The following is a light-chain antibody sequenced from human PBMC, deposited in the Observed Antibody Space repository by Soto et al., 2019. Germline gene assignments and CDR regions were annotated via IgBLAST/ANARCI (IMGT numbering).Light chain of an antibody. V-gene: IGKV3-15*01. CDR2: GAS. CDR1: QSVRSN. Sequence: EIVMTQSPATLSVSPGDRATLSCRANQSVRSNLAWYQQRPGQAPRLLIYGASTRAAGVPARFSGSGSGTDYTLTISRLEPEDFAVYFCQQYNIWPQTFGQGTKVDIK. CDR3: QQYNIWPQT. J-gene: IGKJ1*01.